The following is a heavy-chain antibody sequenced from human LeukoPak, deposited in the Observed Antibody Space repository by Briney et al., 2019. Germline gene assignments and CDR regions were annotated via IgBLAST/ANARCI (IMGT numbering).Heavy chain of an antibody. CDR3: ASREVRGYSYGYGLFYYYMDV. CDR1: GGSISSYY. CDR2: IYYSGST. J-gene: IGHJ6*03. V-gene: IGHV4-59*01. D-gene: IGHD5-18*01. Sequence: PSETLSLTCTVSGGSISSYYWSWIRQPPGKGLEWIGYIYYSGSTNYYPSLKSRVTISVDTSKNQFSLKLSSVTAADTAVYYCASREVRGYSYGYGLFYYYMDVWGKGTTVTVSS.